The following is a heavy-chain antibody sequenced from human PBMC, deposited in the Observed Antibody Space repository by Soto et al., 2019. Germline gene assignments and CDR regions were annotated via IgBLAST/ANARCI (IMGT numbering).Heavy chain of an antibody. CDR2: IYYSGST. CDR3: ARECSSSSRETINWFDP. J-gene: IGHJ5*02. Sequence: SETLSLTCTVSGGSISSGDYYWSWIRQPPGKGLEWIGYIYYSGSTYYNPSLKSRVTISVDTSKNQFSLKLSSVTAADTAVYYCARECSSSSRETINWFDPWGQGTLVTVSS. D-gene: IGHD6-6*01. V-gene: IGHV4-30-4*01. CDR1: GGSISSGDYY.